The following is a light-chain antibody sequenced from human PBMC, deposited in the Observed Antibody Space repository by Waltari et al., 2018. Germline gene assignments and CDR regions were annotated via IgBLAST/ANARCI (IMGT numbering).Light chain of an antibody. Sequence: QSVLTQPPSVSGTPGQRVTISCSGSNSNIGGNSVNWYQQLPGQAPKLLIYNDNQGPSGVPDRFSASKSGTSASLAITGLQSEDEAEYYCAVWDDSLGGVFGGGTKLTVL. CDR2: NDN. CDR1: NSNIGGNS. CDR3: AVWDDSLGGV. J-gene: IGLJ3*02. V-gene: IGLV1-44*01.